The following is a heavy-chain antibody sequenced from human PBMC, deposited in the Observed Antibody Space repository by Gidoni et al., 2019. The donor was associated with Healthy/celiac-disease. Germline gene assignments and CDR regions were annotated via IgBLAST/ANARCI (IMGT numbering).Heavy chain of an antibody. CDR3: AKDQGYSSSWYYFDY. Sequence: QVQLVESGGGVVQPGGSRRLSCAASGFTLSSYGMHWVRQAPGKGLEWVAFIRYDGSNKYYADSVKGRFTISRDNSKNTLYLQMNSLRAEDTAVYYCAKDQGYSSSWYYFDYWGQGTLVTVSS. J-gene: IGHJ4*02. V-gene: IGHV3-30*02. CDR1: GFTLSSYG. CDR2: IRYDGSNK. D-gene: IGHD6-13*01.